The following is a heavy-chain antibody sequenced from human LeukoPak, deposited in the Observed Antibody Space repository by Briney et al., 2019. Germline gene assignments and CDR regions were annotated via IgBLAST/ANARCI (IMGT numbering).Heavy chain of an antibody. J-gene: IGHJ3*02. V-gene: IGHV4-59*12. CDR3: ARDRCSGGSCYPRDAFDI. D-gene: IGHD2-15*01. Sequence: SETLSLTCTVSGGSMSSYYWSWIRQPPGKGLEWIGYVSYRGSTNYNPSLKSRVTISVDTSKNQFSLKLSSVTAADTAVYYCARDRCSGGSCYPRDAFDIWGQGTMVTVSS. CDR1: GGSMSSYY. CDR2: VSYRGST.